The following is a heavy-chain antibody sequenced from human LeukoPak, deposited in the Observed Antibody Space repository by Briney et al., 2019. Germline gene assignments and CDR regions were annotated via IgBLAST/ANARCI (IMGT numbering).Heavy chain of an antibody. CDR2: IYHTGGA. CDR1: GAPIARHSW. D-gene: IGHD1-14*01. Sequence: SGTLSLTCAVSGAPIARHSWWSWVRQPPGKGLEWIGEIYHTGGANYKPSLKSRVTMSVDTSNNHFSLKLTSVTAADTAVYFCAYNRDFALDNWGQGTLVTVSS. CDR3: AYNRDFALDN. J-gene: IGHJ4*02. V-gene: IGHV4-4*02.